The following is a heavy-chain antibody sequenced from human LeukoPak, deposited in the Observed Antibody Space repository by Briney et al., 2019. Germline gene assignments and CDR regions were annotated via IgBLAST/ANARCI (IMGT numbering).Heavy chain of an antibody. CDR1: GFTFSSYA. CDR3: AKYDYGGNPNEYYFDY. CDR2: IGDNGDST. J-gene: IGHJ4*02. D-gene: IGHD4-23*01. V-gene: IGHV3-23*01. Sequence: GGSLRLSCAASGFTFSSYAMSWVRQAPGKGLEWVSTIGDNGDSTYYADSVKGRFTISRNNSKNTLDLQMNSLRAQDTAVYYCAKYDYGGNPNEYYFDYWGQGTLVTVSS.